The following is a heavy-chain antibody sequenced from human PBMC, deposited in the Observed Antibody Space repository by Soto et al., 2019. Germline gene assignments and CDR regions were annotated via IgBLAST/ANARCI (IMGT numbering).Heavy chain of an antibody. D-gene: IGHD3-16*01. CDR3: ARDPPVLSEANLYGMEV. J-gene: IGHJ6*01. CDR2: INPNSGGT. CDR1: GYTFTGYY. Sequence: ASVKVSCKASGYTFTGYYMHWVRQAPGQGREWMGWINPNSGGTNYAQKFQGRVTMTRDTSISTAYMELSRLRSDDTAVYYCARDPPVLSEANLYGMEVWGQGTTVIVSS. V-gene: IGHV1-2*02.